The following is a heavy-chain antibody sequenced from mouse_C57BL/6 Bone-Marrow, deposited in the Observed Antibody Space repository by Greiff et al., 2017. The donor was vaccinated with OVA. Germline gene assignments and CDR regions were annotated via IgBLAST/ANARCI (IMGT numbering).Heavy chain of an antibody. J-gene: IGHJ2*01. CDR1: GFNIKDDY. Sequence: DVQLQESGAELVRPGASVKLSCTASGFNIKDDYMHWVKQRPEQGLEWIGWIDPENGDTEYASKFQGKATITADTSSNTAYLQLSSLTSEDTAVYYCTREGTTVVGWGQGTTLTVSS. D-gene: IGHD1-1*01. CDR2: IDPENGDT. CDR3: TREGTTVVG. V-gene: IGHV14-4*01.